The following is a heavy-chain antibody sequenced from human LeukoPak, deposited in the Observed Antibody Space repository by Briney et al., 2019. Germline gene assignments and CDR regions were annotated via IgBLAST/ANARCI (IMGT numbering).Heavy chain of an antibody. V-gene: IGHV3-7*01. CDR2: IKQDGSEK. CDR1: GFTFSSYW. Sequence: GGSLRLSCVASGFTFSSYWMSWVRQAPGKGLEWVAIIKQDGSEKYYVDSVEGRFTISRDNAKNSLYLQMNSLRAEDTAVYYCARSLFLGSYYMDVWGKGTTVTVSS. D-gene: IGHD2/OR15-2a*01. CDR3: ARSLFLGSYYMDV. J-gene: IGHJ6*03.